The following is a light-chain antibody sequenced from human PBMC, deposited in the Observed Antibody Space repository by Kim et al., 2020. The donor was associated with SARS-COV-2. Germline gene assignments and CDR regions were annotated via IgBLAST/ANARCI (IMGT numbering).Light chain of an antibody. Sequence: VSVSPGQTASITCSGDKLGDKYACWYQQKPGQSPVLVIYQDNKRPSGIPERFSGSNSGNTATLTISGTQAMDEADYYCQAWDSSVVFGGGTKLTVL. V-gene: IGLV3-1*01. J-gene: IGLJ2*01. CDR1: KLGDKY. CDR3: QAWDSSVV. CDR2: QDN.